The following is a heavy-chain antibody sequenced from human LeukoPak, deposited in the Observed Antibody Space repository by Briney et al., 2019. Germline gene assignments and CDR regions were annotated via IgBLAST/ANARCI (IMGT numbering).Heavy chain of an antibody. CDR1: GFTFSSYS. Sequence: GGSLRLSCAASGFTFSSYSMNWVRQAPGKGLEWVSSISSSSSYIYYADSVKGRFTISRDNAKNSLYLQMNSLRAEDTAVYYCARDVLENAVTTFDYWGQGTLVTVSS. CDR3: ARDVLENAVTTFDY. V-gene: IGHV3-21*01. CDR2: ISSSSSYI. J-gene: IGHJ4*02. D-gene: IGHD4-17*01.